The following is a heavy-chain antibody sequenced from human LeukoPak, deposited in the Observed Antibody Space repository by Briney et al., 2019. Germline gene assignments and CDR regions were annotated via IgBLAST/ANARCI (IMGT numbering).Heavy chain of an antibody. CDR3: ARGWRDFWSGSDAFAI. Sequence: SETLSLTCTVSGGSISSYYWSWVRQPPGKGLEWIGYIYYSGSTNYNPCLKSRVTISVDTSKNQFSLKLSSVTAADTAVYYCARGWRDFWSGSDAFAIWGQETMVTVSS. J-gene: IGHJ3*02. V-gene: IGHV4-59*01. CDR2: IYYSGST. CDR1: GGSISSYY. D-gene: IGHD3-3*01.